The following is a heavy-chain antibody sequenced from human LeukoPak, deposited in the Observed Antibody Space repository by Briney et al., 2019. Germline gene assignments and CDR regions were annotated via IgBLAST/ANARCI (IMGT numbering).Heavy chain of an antibody. CDR3: PRARESMATAGSYFDY. Sequence: SQTLSLTCAVSGGSISSGDYSWSWIRQPPGNGLEWIGYIYHTGNTNYTPSLKSRVTISVARSKNQFSLRLSSVTAAATAVYYCPRARESMATAGSYFDYWGQGTLVTVSS. CDR2: IYHTGNT. D-gene: IGHD6-13*01. CDR1: GGSISSGDYS. V-gene: IGHV4-30-2*01. J-gene: IGHJ4*02.